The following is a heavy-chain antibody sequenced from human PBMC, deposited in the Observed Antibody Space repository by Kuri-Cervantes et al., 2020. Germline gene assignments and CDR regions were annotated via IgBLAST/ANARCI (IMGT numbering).Heavy chain of an antibody. CDR1: GGSISTYY. D-gene: IGHD2-21*02. CDR2: IHHRGNT. J-gene: IGHJ4*02. Sequence: SETLSLICTVSGGSISTYYWSWIRQPPGKGLEWIGYIHHRGNTNYNPSLKSRVTISVDTSKNQFSLRLISATAADTAVYYCARRSVTVDYWGQGTLVTVSS. V-gene: IGHV4-59*01. CDR3: ARRSVTVDY.